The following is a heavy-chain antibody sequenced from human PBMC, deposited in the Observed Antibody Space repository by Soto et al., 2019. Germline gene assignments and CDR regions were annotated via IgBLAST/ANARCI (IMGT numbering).Heavy chain of an antibody. J-gene: IGHJ4*02. CDR1: GFTFSSYG. Sequence: GGSLRLSCAASGFTFSSYGMHWVRQAPGKGLEWVAVISYDGSNKYYADSVKGRFTISRDNSKNTLYLQMNSLRAEDTAVYYCAKDIAARHNSIYYWGQGTLVTVSS. CDR2: ISYDGSNK. CDR3: AKDIAARHNSIYY. V-gene: IGHV3-30*18. D-gene: IGHD6-6*01.